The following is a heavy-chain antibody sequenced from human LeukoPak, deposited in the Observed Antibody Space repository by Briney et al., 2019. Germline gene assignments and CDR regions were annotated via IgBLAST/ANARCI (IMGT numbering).Heavy chain of an antibody. J-gene: IGHJ6*03. CDR3: ARGSSLLWEGYMGV. D-gene: IGHD3-10*01. Sequence: ASVNVSCKASGYTFTGYYMHWVRQAPGQGLEWMGWINPNSGGTNYAQKFQGRVTMTRDTSISTAYMELSRLRSDDTAVYYCARGSSLLWEGYMGVWGKGTTVTVSS. CDR2: INPNSGGT. V-gene: IGHV1-2*02. CDR1: GYTFTGYY.